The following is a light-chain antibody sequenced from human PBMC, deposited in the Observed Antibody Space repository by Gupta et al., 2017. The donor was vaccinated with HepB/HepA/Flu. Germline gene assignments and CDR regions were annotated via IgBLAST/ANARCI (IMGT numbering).Light chain of an antibody. J-gene: IGLJ2*01. V-gene: IGLV1-40*01. CDR3: QSYDSSLSGSV. Sequence: QSVLTQPPSVSGAPGQGVTISCTGSSSNIGAGYDVHWYQQLPGTAPKLLIYGNSNRPSGVPDRSSGSKSGTSASLAIPGLQAEDGADYYCQSYDSSLSGSVFGGGTKRTVL. CDR2: GNS. CDR1: SSNIGAGYD.